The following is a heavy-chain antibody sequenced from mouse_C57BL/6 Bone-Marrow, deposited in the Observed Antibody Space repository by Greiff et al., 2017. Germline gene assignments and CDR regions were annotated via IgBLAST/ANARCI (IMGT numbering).Heavy chain of an antibody. J-gene: IGHJ3*01. Sequence: VKLLQSGAELVKPGPSVKLSCTVSGFNIKDYYMHWVKQRTAQGLVWFGRIDLEDGDTKYAPTFQSKATITADTSTNPAYLQLSSLTSEDTAACDGARDSSGFAYWGQGTLVTVSA. V-gene: IGHV14-2*01. CDR2: IDLEDGDT. CDR1: GFNIKDYY. CDR3: ARDSSGFAY.